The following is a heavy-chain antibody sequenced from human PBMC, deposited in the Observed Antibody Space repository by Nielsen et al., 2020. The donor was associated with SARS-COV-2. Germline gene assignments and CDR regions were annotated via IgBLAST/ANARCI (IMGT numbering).Heavy chain of an antibody. CDR2: VNCKNGDT. CDR3: AREELAGRDFDY. D-gene: IGHD6-19*01. CDR1: GYTFSDYF. V-gene: IGHV1-2*06. J-gene: IGHJ4*02. Sequence: ASVQVSRKASGYTFSDYFIHRVRQAPGQGLEWMGRVNCKNGDTNYAQKFQDRVTVTRVTMTRDTSISTASLELRRLTSDDTASYYCAREELAGRDFDYWGQGTLVTVSS.